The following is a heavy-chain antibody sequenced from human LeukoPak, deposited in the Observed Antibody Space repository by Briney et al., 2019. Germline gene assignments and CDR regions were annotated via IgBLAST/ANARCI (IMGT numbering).Heavy chain of an antibody. J-gene: IGHJ4*02. V-gene: IGHV3-23*01. Sequence: PGGSLRLSCAASGFTFSTYSMNWVRQAPGKGLEWVSIISGDGATTDYADSVKGRFTISRDNSRNTLYLQMNSLRVEDTAVYYCAKKNLAAAGPNYVDYWGQGTLVTVSS. CDR2: ISGDGATT. CDR3: AKKNLAAAGPNYVDY. CDR1: GFTFSTYS. D-gene: IGHD6-13*01.